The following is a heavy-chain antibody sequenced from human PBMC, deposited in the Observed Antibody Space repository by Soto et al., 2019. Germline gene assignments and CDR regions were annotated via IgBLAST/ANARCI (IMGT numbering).Heavy chain of an antibody. CDR1: GFTFRPYA. CDR3: AKERGATVPRYGMDV. J-gene: IGHJ6*02. V-gene: IGHV3-23*01. CDR2: ISGSGTST. D-gene: IGHD3-10*01. Sequence: EVQLLESGGGSVQLGGSLRLSCAASGFTFRPYAMSWVRQTPGKGLEWVSTISGSGTSTYYPDSVKGRFTISRDNSENMVYLQMDSLRVDDTAVYYCAKERGATVPRYGMDVWGQGTTVTVSS.